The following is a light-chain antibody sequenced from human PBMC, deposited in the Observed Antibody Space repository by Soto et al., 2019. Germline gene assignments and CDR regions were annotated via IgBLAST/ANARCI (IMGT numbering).Light chain of an antibody. CDR3: QQYSSLWT. V-gene: IGKV3-20*01. J-gene: IGKJ1*01. CDR1: QSVSNNY. CDR2: GAS. Sequence: EIVLTQSPGTLSLSPGERATLSCRTSQSVSNNYLAWYQQKPGQAPRLLIYGASSSDAGIPDRFSGSGSATDFTLSISRLEPEDFAVYYCQQYSSLWTVGEGTKVDIK.